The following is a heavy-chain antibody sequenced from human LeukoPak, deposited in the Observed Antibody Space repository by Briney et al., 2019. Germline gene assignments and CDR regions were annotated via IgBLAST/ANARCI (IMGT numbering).Heavy chain of an antibody. Sequence: GGSLRLSCAAPGFTVSSNYMSWVRQAPGKGLEWVSVIYSGGSTYYADSVKGRFTISRDNSKNTLYLQMNSLRAEDTAVYYCARDRYDFWSGSEEYWGQGTLVTVSS. J-gene: IGHJ4*02. CDR3: ARDRYDFWSGSEEY. V-gene: IGHV3-66*02. CDR2: IYSGGST. D-gene: IGHD3-3*01. CDR1: GFTVSSNY.